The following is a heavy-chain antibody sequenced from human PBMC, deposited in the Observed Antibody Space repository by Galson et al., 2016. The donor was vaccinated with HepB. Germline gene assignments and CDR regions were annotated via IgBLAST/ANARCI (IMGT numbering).Heavy chain of an antibody. J-gene: IGHJ4*02. D-gene: IGHD3-3*01. V-gene: IGHV3-48*03. CDR3: VRDGRIRSGSFRRWDY. Sequence: SLRLSCAASGFTFSSYEMIWVRQASGRGLEWVSYISSSGSDIYYTESVRGRFTIFRDNVDNSLYLQMNSLRAEDTAVYYCVRDGRIRSGSFRRWDYWGRGTLVTVSS. CDR2: ISSSGSDI. CDR1: GFTFSSYE.